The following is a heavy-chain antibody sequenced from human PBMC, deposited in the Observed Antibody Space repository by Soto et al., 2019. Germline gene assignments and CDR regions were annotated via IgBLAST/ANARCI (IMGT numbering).Heavy chain of an antibody. CDR1: GYTFTSYD. D-gene: IGHD5-12*01. CDR3: GRGYRGHDPRYGMDV. V-gene: IGHV1-8*01. J-gene: IGHJ6*02. CDR2: MNPSSDNT. Sequence: QVHLVQSGAEVKKPGASVKVSCEASGYTFTSYDINWVRQAAGQGLEWMGWMNPSSDNTAYAQKFQGRVVMTRNAAKSTADMELDRLRHGDTSVYYCGRGYRGHDPRYGMDVWGQGTTVTVSS.